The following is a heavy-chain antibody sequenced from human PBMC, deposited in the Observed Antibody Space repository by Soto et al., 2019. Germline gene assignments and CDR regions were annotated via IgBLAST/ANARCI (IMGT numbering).Heavy chain of an antibody. Sequence: PSETLSRTCAVYGGSFSGYYWSWIRQPPGKGLEWIGEINHSGSTNYNPSLKSRVTISVDTSKNQFSLKLSSVTAADTAVYYCARVAVRGVIIKRSWFDPWGQGTLVTVSS. CDR2: INHSGST. D-gene: IGHD3-10*01. V-gene: IGHV4-34*01. J-gene: IGHJ5*02. CDR3: ARVAVRGVIIKRSWFDP. CDR1: GGSFSGYY.